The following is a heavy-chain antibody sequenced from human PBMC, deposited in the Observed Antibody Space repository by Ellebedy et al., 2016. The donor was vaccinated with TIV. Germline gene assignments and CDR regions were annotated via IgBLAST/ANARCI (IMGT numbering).Heavy chain of an antibody. V-gene: IGHV1-18*01. J-gene: IGHJ5*02. CDR2: ISAYNGNT. Sequence: ASVKVSCXASGGTFSSYAISWVRQAPGQGLEWMGWISAYNGNTNYAQKLQGRVTMTTDTSTSTAYMELRSLRSDDTAVYYCARERNRYCSSTSCYEGGNWFDPWGQGTLVTVSS. CDR1: GGTFSSYA. D-gene: IGHD2-2*01. CDR3: ARERNRYCSSTSCYEGGNWFDP.